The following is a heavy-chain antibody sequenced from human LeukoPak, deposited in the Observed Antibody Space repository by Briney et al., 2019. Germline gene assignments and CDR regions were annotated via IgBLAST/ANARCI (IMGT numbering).Heavy chain of an antibody. CDR2: IIPIFGTA. Sequence: SVKVSCKASGGAFSSYAISWVRQAPGQGLEWMGRIIPIFGTANYAQKFQGRVTITTDESTSTAYMELSSLRSEDTAVYYCASTVPVWGSYRYYFDYWGQGTLVTVSS. CDR1: GGAFSSYA. V-gene: IGHV1-69*05. J-gene: IGHJ4*02. CDR3: ASTVPVWGSYRYYFDY. D-gene: IGHD3-16*02.